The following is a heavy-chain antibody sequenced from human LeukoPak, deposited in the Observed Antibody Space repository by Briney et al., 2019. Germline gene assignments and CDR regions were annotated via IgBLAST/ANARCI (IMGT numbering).Heavy chain of an antibody. Sequence: GGSLRLSCAASGFTFSSYAMTWVRQAPGKGLEWVSSIDASGGSTYYADSVKGRFTVSRDNSKNTFFLQMNTLRAADTAVYYCAKGSGSGWYGWFAPWGQGTLVTVSS. CDR1: GFTFSSYA. CDR3: AKGSGSGWYGWFAP. J-gene: IGHJ5*02. V-gene: IGHV3-23*01. CDR2: IDASGGST. D-gene: IGHD6-19*01.